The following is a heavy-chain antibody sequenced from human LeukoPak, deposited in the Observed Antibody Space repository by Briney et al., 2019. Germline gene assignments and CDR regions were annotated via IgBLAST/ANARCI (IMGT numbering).Heavy chain of an antibody. D-gene: IGHD3-10*01. Sequence: ASVKVSCKASGYTFTSDDINWVRQATGQGLEWMGWINPNNGKTGYAQKFQGRVTMTTNTSRSTAYMELSSLRSDDTAVYYCARAAAPRGRDCWGQGTLVTVSS. V-gene: IGHV1-8*01. CDR2: INPNNGKT. CDR3: ARAAAPRGRDC. J-gene: IGHJ4*02. CDR1: GYTFTSDD.